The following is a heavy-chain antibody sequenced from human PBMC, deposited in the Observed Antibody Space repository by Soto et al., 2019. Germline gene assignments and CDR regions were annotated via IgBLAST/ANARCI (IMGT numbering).Heavy chain of an antibody. Sequence: EVPLLESGGGLVQPGGSLRLSCLASGLTFSSYAMNWVRQAPGKGLEWVSAISGSGVNINYADSVKGRFTISRDNSKKILYLQMNSLRAEDTAIYYCAKDRGADALDIWGQGTMVTVSS. CDR3: AKDRGADALDI. CDR2: ISGSGVNI. J-gene: IGHJ3*02. V-gene: IGHV3-23*01. CDR1: GLTFSSYA.